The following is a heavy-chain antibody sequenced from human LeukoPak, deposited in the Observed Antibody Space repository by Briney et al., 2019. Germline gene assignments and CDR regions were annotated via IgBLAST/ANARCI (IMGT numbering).Heavy chain of an antibody. CDR1: GFTFSSYA. CDR2: ISASGGST. V-gene: IGHV3-23*01. Sequence: GGSLRLSCAASGFTFSSYAMSWVRQAPGKGLEWVSIISASGGSTYYADSVKGRFTISGDKSKNYLQMNSLRGDDTAIYYCAKDVRVGEYYGSGSYFDYWGQGTLVTVSS. CDR3: AKDVRVGEYYGSGSYFDY. J-gene: IGHJ4*02. D-gene: IGHD3-10*01.